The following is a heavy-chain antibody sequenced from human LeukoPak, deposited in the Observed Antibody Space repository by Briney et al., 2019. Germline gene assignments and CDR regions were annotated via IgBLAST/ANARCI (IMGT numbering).Heavy chain of an antibody. D-gene: IGHD3-10*01. CDR1: GYTXTGYY. Sequence: GASVKVSCKASGYTXTGYYMHWVRQAPGQGLEWMGWINPNSGGTNYAQKFQGRVTMTRDTSISTAYMELSRLRSDDTAVYYCARSPMVRGIGYYYGMDVWGQGTTVTVSS. J-gene: IGHJ6*02. V-gene: IGHV1-2*02. CDR3: ARSPMVRGIGYYYGMDV. CDR2: INPNSGGT.